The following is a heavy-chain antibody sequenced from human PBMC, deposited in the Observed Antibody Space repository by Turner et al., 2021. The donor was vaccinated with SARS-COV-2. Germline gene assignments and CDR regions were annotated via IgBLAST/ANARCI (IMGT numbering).Heavy chain of an antibody. CDR3: ARDGDGTVDLDY. V-gene: IGHV3-74*01. J-gene: IGHJ4*02. CDR2: ITSDGNRT. D-gene: IGHD1-7*01. Sequence: VQLVGSGDGVVRPGGALRLYCAASGFTFRNYWMQWVRQAPGEGLVCVSHITSDGNRTSYADAVKGRFTISRDNDKNTLYLQMNSLGAEDTAVYYGARDGDGTVDLDYWGQGTLVTVSS. CDR1: GFTFRNYW.